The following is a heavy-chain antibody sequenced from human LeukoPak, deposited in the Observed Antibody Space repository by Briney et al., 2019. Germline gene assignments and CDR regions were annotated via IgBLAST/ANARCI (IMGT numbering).Heavy chain of an antibody. Sequence: GGSLRLSCAASGFTFSSYSMNWVRQAPGKGLEWVSSISSSSSYIYYADSVKGRFTISGDNAKNSLYLQMNSLRAEDTAVYYCARDYSSGWRLDYWGQGTLVTVSS. CDR1: GFTFSSYS. CDR3: ARDYSSGWRLDY. V-gene: IGHV3-21*01. D-gene: IGHD6-19*01. J-gene: IGHJ4*02. CDR2: ISSSSSYI.